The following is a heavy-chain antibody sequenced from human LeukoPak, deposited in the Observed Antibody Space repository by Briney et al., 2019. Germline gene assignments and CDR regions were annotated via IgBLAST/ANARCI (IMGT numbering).Heavy chain of an antibody. D-gene: IGHD2-15*01. V-gene: IGHV3-30*18. CDR2: ISHDGSNI. CDR3: AKDPYRVVVATGNYLDP. Sequence: GGSLRLSCAASGLTFYSYGMYWVRQAPGKGLEWVAVISHDGSNIHYGDSVKGRFTISRDNSKNTLYLQMNSLRAEDTAVYYCAKDPYRVVVATGNYLDPWGQGTLVTVSS. J-gene: IGHJ5*02. CDR1: GLTFYSYG.